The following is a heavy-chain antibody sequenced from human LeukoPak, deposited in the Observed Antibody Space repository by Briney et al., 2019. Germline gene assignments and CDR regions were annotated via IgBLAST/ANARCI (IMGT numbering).Heavy chain of an antibody. V-gene: IGHV3-30*03. CDR3: AREGLNHKGYFDY. J-gene: IGHJ4*02. D-gene: IGHD1-14*01. Sequence: GGSLRLSCAASGFTFSNYGMHWVRQAPGKGLEWVALISYDGSNKYYADSVKGRFTISRDNSKDTLYLQMNSLRAEDTAVYYCAREGLNHKGYFDYWGQGTLVTVSS. CDR2: ISYDGSNK. CDR1: GFTFSNYG.